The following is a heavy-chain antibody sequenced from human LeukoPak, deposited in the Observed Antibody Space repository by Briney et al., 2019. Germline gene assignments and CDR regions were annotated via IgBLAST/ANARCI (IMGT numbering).Heavy chain of an antibody. V-gene: IGHV3-74*01. J-gene: IGHJ4*02. Sequence: GGSLRLSCAASGFTFSSYWMHWVRQAPGKGLVWVSRINSDGSSTSYADSVRGRFTISRDNAKNTLYLQMNRLRAEDTAVYYCAGIAAGRFDYWGQGTLVTVSS. CDR1: GFTFSSYW. CDR2: INSDGSST. D-gene: IGHD6-13*01. CDR3: AGIAAGRFDY.